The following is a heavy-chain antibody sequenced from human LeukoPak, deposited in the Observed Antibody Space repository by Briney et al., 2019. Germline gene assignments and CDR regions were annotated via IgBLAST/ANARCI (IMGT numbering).Heavy chain of an antibody. Sequence: PGGSLRLSCAASGFTFDDYAMHWVRQAPGKGLEWVSGISWNSGSIGYADSVKGRFTISRDNAKNSLYLQMNSLRAEDMALYYCAKAGYSGSYFDYWGQGTLVTVSS. CDR1: GFTFDDYA. CDR3: AKAGYSGSYFDY. V-gene: IGHV3-9*03. J-gene: IGHJ4*02. D-gene: IGHD1-26*01. CDR2: ISWNSGSI.